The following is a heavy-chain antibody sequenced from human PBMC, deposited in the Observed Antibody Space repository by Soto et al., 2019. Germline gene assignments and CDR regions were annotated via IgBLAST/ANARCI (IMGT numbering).Heavy chain of an antibody. CDR1: GGSISSGGYY. V-gene: IGHV4-31*03. J-gene: IGHJ6*02. CDR3: AGSCYDILTGYPGRYGMDV. D-gene: IGHD3-9*01. CDR2: IYYSGST. Sequence: QVQLQESGPGLVKPSQTLSLTCTVSGGSISSGGYYWSWIRQHPGKGLEWIGYIYYSGSTYYNPSLKSRVTISVDTSKNQFSLKLSSVTAADTAVYYCAGSCYDILTGYPGRYGMDVWGQGTTVTVSS.